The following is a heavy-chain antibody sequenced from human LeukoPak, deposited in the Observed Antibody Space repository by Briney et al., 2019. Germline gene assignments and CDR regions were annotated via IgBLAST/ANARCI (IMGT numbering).Heavy chain of an antibody. Sequence: GGSLRLSCEASGFTFSNYWMSWVRQAPGKGLEWVANIKQDGSEKYYVESVEGRFTISRDNAKNSLYLQMNRLRAEDTAVYYCARDFFGSARFYRSDPFDYWGQGTLASVSS. D-gene: IGHD3-10*01. J-gene: IGHJ4*02. CDR2: IKQDGSEK. CDR3: ARDFFGSARFYRSDPFDY. V-gene: IGHV3-7*01. CDR1: GFTFSNYW.